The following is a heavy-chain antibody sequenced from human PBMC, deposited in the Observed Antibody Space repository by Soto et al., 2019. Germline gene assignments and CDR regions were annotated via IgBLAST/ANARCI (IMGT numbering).Heavy chain of an antibody. CDR1: GFTFDDYG. J-gene: IGHJ6*03. CDR2: INWNGGST. D-gene: IGHD2-2*01. Sequence: GGSLRLSCAASGFTFDDYGMSWVRQAPGKGLEWVSGINWNGGSTGYADNVKGRITISRDNAKNSLYLQMNSLRAEDTALYHCARVPAATSYYYYYYMDVWGKGT. V-gene: IGHV3-20*01. CDR3: ARVPAATSYYYYYYMDV.